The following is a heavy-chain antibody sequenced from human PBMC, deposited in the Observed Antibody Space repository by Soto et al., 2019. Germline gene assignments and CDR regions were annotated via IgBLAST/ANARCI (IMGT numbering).Heavy chain of an antibody. J-gene: IGHJ6*02. CDR2: LSGSGDTT. CDR1: GFTFSSYG. Sequence: GGSLRLSCAASGFTFSSYGMNWVRRAPGKGLEWVSALSGSGDTTYYADSVRGRFSISRDNSKNTLYLQMSSLRGEDTAVYYCAKGTQFFYYYAMDVWGQGTTVTVSS. V-gene: IGHV3-23*01. CDR3: AKGTQFFYYYAMDV.